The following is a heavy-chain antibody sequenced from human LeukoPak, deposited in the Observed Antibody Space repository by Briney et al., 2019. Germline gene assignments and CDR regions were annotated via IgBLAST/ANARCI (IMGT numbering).Heavy chain of an antibody. Sequence: GGSLRLSCAASGFTVSSNYMSWVRQAPGKGLEWVSVIYSGGTTYYADSVKGRFTISRHNSKNTLYLQMNSLRAEGTAVYYCAREGARLYGMGVWGQGTTVTVSS. J-gene: IGHJ6*02. CDR1: GFTVSSNY. CDR3: AREGARLYGMGV. V-gene: IGHV3-53*04. CDR2: IYSGGTT.